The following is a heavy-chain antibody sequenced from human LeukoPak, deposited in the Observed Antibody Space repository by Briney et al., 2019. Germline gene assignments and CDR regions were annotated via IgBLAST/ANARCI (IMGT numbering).Heavy chain of an antibody. V-gene: IGHV3-23*01. Sequence: GGTLRLSCAASGFTFSSYAMSWVRQAPGKGLEWVSAISGSGGSTYYADSVKGRFTISRDNSKNTLYLQMNSLRAEDTAVYYCAKTRYSSSWTQNFDYCGQGTLVTVSS. CDR2: ISGSGGST. J-gene: IGHJ4*02. CDR3: AKTRYSSSWTQNFDY. D-gene: IGHD6-13*01. CDR1: GFTFSSYA.